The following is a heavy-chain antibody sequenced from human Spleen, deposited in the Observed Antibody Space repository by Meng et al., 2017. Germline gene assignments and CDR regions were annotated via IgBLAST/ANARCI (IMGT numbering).Heavy chain of an antibody. D-gene: IGHD4-11*01. Sequence: SETLSLTCTVSGGSISSSFYYWGWIRQAPGKGLEWIGEINHSGSTNYNPSLESRATISVDTSQNNLSLKLSSVTAADSAVYYCARGPTTMAHDFDYWGQGTQVTVSS. CDR2: INHSGST. CDR3: ARGPTTMAHDFDY. CDR1: GGSISSSFYY. J-gene: IGHJ4*01. V-gene: IGHV4-39*02.